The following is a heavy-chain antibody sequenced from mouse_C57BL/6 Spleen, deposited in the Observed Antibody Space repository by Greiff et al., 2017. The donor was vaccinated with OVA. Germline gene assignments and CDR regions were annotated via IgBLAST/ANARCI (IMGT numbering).Heavy chain of an antibody. Sequence: VKLVESGPELVKPGASVKLSCKASGYTFTSYDINWVKQRPGQGLEWIGWIYPRDGSTKYNEKFKGKATLTVDTSSSTAYMELHSLTSEDSAVYFCAPQGYYDPVYAMDYWGQGTSVTVSS. CDR3: APQGYYDPVYAMDY. CDR1: GYTFTSYD. D-gene: IGHD2-4*01. V-gene: IGHV1-85*01. J-gene: IGHJ4*01. CDR2: IYPRDGST.